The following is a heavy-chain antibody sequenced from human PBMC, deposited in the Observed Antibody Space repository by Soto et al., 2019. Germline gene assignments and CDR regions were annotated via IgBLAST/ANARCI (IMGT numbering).Heavy chain of an antibody. Sequence: KTSEPLSLTCAVAGGSISSSSYYWGWIRQPPGKGLEWIGSIYYSGSTYYNPSLKSLVTISVDTSKNQFSLKLSSVTAADTAVYYCPTRAFGDGMDIWSQATMVA. D-gene: IGHD3-16*01. CDR3: PTRAFGDGMDI. CDR1: GGSISSSSYY. CDR2: IYYSGST. J-gene: IGHJ6*02. V-gene: IGHV4-39*01.